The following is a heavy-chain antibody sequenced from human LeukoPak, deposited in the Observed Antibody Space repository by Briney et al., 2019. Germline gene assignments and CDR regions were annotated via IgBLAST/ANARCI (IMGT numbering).Heavy chain of an antibody. Sequence: GGSLRLSCAASGYTFSNYAMSWVRQAPGKGLEWVSGTSDSGGTTFYADSVKGRFTISRDNSKNTLYLQMISLKADDTAVYYCAKDYSSGWYAYYFDSWGQGTLVSASS. D-gene: IGHD6-19*01. CDR1: GYTFSNYA. CDR2: TSDSGGTT. CDR3: AKDYSSGWYAYYFDS. J-gene: IGHJ4*02. V-gene: IGHV3-23*01.